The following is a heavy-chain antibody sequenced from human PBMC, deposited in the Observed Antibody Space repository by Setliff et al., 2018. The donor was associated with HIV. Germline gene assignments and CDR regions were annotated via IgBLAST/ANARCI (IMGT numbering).Heavy chain of an antibody. V-gene: IGHV4-4*07. CDR1: GGSFSTYY. CDR2: VHSTGTT. D-gene: IGHD3-10*01. CDR3: ARARITMIGGRLEPYAFDR. J-gene: IGHJ3*01. Sequence: ASETLSLTCTVSGGSFSTYYRSWIRQPAGEGPEYIGRVHSTGTTIYNPSLKSRVTMSVDASKNQLSLKLRSVTAADTAVYYCARARITMIGGRLEPYAFDRWGQGTKVTVSS.